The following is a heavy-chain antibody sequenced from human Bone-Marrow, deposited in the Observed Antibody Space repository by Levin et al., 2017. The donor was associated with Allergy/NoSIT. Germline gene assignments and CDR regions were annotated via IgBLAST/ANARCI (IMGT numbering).Heavy chain of an antibody. CDR1: GGSISSDY. V-gene: IGHV4-59*08. Sequence: GSLRLSCTVSGGSISSDYWSWIRQPPGKGLEWIGSTHYSGSTNFHPSLKSGVTMSVDMSKNQFSLNLSSVTAADTAIYFCARHGPPLSGYGQSYHFDSWGQGTLVTVSS. CDR3: ARHGPPLSGYGQSYHFDS. J-gene: IGHJ4*02. D-gene: IGHD3-3*01. CDR2: THYSGST.